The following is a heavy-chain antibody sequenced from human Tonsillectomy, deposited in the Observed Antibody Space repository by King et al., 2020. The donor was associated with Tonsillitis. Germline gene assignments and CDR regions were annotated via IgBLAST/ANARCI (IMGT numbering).Heavy chain of an antibody. J-gene: IGHJ4*02. CDR3: AKDEDYGGIHLDY. D-gene: IGHD4-23*01. CDR1: GFTFGSYG. CDR2: IRYDGRNE. Sequence: VQLVESGGGVVQPGGSLRLSCAASGFTFGSYGMHWVRQAPGKGLEWVAFIRYDGRNEHYVDSVKGRFTISRDNSKNTLYLQMNSLGAEDTAVYYCAKDEDYGGIHLDYWGQGTLVTVSS. V-gene: IGHV3-30*02.